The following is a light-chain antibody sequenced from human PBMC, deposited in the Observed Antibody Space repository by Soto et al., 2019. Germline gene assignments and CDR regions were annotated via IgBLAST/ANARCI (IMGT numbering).Light chain of an antibody. V-gene: IGLV2-14*03. CDR3: TSYTSSSTRGV. CDR1: SSDVGGYNY. Sequence: QSVLTQPASVSGSPGQSITISCTGTSSDVGGYNYVSWYQQHPGKAPKLMIYDVSSRPSGVSNRFSGSKSGNTASLTISGLQAEDEADYYCTSYTSSSTRGVFGGATNLTVL. J-gene: IGLJ2*01. CDR2: DVS.